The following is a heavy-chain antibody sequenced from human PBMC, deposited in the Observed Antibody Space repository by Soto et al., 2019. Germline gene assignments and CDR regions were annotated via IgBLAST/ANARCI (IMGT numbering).Heavy chain of an antibody. D-gene: IGHD2-2*01. V-gene: IGHV3-23*01. J-gene: IGHJ5*02. CDR3: AKGGCSSTSCQASWFDP. Sequence: GGSLRLSCAASGFTFSSYAMSWVRQAPGKGLEWVSAISGSGGSTYYADSVKGRFTISRDNSKNTLYLQMNSLRAEDTAVYYCAKGGCSSTSCQASWFDPWGQGTLVTVSS. CDR2: ISGSGGST. CDR1: GFTFSSYA.